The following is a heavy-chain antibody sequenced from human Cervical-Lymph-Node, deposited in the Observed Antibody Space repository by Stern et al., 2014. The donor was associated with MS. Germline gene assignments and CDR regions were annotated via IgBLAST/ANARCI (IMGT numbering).Heavy chain of an antibody. Sequence: VQLVQSGDEMKKPGSSVRVSCKTSGGNFSTFAVSWVRQAPGPGLEWMGGVIPLSGASDYTQNFRGRVTITADSSTSTVYMEVRSLRSEDTAVYFCTVTSAASEIDFWGRGTLVVVFS. D-gene: IGHD1-14*01. CDR2: VIPLSGAS. CDR3: TVTSAASEIDF. V-gene: IGHV1-69*12. CDR1: GGNFSTFA. J-gene: IGHJ4*02.